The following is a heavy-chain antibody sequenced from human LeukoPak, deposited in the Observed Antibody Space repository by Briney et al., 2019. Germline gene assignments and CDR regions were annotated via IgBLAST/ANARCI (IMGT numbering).Heavy chain of an antibody. Sequence: GESLKISCKGSGYSFTSYWIGWVRQMPGKGLEWMGIIYPGDSDTRYSPSFQGRVTISADKSISTAYLQWSSLKASDTAMYYCAGTRTGTTYPRAFDIWGQGTMVTVSS. CDR3: AGTRTGTTYPRAFDI. CDR1: GYSFTSYW. D-gene: IGHD1-7*01. J-gene: IGHJ3*02. V-gene: IGHV5-51*01. CDR2: IYPGDSDT.